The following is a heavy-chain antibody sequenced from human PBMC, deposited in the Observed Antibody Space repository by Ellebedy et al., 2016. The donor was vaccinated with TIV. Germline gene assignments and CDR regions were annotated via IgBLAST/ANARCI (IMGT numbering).Heavy chain of an antibody. CDR1: GFPFRDYF. J-gene: IGHJ5*02. CDR3: ARPWIQLWFDPFDP. Sequence: GESLKISXAASGFPFRDYFMTWIRQAPGKGLEWVANVKQDGLEKYYADSVKGRFTISRDNAKNSLYLQMNSLRAEDTAVYYCARPWIQLWFDPFDPWGQGTLVTVSS. D-gene: IGHD5-18*01. V-gene: IGHV3-7*01. CDR2: VKQDGLEK.